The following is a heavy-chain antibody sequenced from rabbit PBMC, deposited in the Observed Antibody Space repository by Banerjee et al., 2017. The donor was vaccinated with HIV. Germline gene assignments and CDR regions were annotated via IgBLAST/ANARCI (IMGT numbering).Heavy chain of an antibody. V-gene: IGHV1S47*01. CDR2: IDNGDGST. D-gene: IGHD4-2*01. CDR1: GFDFSSNV. Sequence: QEQLVESGGGLVQPEGSLTLTCKASGFDFSSNVMCWVRQAPGKRPEWIACIDNGDGSTYYANWVNGRFTISRSTSLNTVTLQMTSLTAADTATYFCARDRDWTLDLWGPGTMVTV. J-gene: IGHJ4*01. CDR3: ARDRDWTLDL.